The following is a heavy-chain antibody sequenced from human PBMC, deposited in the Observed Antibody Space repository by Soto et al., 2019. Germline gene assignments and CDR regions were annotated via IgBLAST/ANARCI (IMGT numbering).Heavy chain of an antibody. Sequence: QVQLVQSGAEVKKPGASVKVSCKASGYTFTSYYMHWVRQAPGQGLEWMGIINPSGGSTSYAQKFQGSVTMTWDTSTSTVYMELSSLRSEDTAVYYCARDQAYCGGDCSRPSYYYYYGMDVWGQGTTVTVSS. D-gene: IGHD2-21*02. CDR1: GYTFTSYY. CDR3: ARDQAYCGGDCSRPSYYYYYGMDV. V-gene: IGHV1-46*01. J-gene: IGHJ6*02. CDR2: INPSGGST.